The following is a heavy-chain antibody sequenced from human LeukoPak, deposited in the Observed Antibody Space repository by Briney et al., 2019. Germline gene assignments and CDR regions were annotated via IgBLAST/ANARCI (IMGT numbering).Heavy chain of an antibody. V-gene: IGHV3-21*01. D-gene: IGHD3/OR15-3a*01. CDR1: GFSFSSYS. CDR3: ARDQRGTGYIYSDY. J-gene: IGHJ4*02. Sequence: GGSLRLSCAASGFSFSSYSMNWVRQAPGKGLEWVSSISSSSSYIYYADSVKGRFTISRDNSKNTLYLQMNSLRAEDTAVYYCARDQRGTGYIYSDYWGQGTLVTVSS. CDR2: ISSSSSYI.